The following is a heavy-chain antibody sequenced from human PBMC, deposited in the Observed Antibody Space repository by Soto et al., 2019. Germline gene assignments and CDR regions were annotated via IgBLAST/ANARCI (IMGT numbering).Heavy chain of an antibody. Sequence: GGSLRLPCTFPGFTFEDHALTWVRQAPGKGLQWLGYIRGSTYGSTTEYDPSVRGRIIISRDDSKSIGYLQMNSLKSEDTAVYYCARDGDFYGVDVWGQGTTVTVSS. J-gene: IGHJ6*02. CDR2: IRGSTYGSTT. D-gene: IGHD3-3*01. CDR1: GFTFEDHA. CDR3: ARDGDFYGVDV. V-gene: IGHV3-49*04.